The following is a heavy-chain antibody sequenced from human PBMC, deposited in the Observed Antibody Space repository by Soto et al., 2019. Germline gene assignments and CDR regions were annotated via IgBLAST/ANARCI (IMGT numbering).Heavy chain of an antibody. Sequence: QVQLQESGPGLVKPSGTLSLTCAVSSGSITSSNWRSWVRQPPGKGPEWIGEIYHSGSTNYNPSLKSRVTISVDKSKNQFSLKLSSVTAADTAVYYCARDQAGQLGKYFQHWGQGTLVTVSS. CDR1: SGSITSSNW. J-gene: IGHJ1*01. V-gene: IGHV4-4*02. D-gene: IGHD6-6*01. CDR3: ARDQAGQLGKYFQH. CDR2: IYHSGST.